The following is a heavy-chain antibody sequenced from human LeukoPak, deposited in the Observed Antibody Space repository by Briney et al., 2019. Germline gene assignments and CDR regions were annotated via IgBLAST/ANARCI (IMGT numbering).Heavy chain of an antibody. J-gene: IGHJ5*02. V-gene: IGHV1-8*03. Sequence: GASVKVSCKASGYTFTSYDINWVRQATGQGLEWMGWMNPNSGNTGYAQKFQGRVTITRNTSISTAYMELSSLRSEDTAVYYCARVGWAAGWFDPWGQGTLVTVSS. CDR3: ARVGWAAGWFDP. CDR2: MNPNSGNT. CDR1: GYTFTSYD. D-gene: IGHD1-26*01.